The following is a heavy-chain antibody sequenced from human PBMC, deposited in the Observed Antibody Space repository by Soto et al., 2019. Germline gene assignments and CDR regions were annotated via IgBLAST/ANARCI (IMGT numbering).Heavy chain of an antibody. V-gene: IGHV1-18*01. D-gene: IGHD3-22*01. J-gene: IGHJ6*02. CDR3: ARGGYYDSSGARNYYFYGMNV. CDR2: ISPYDGYT. Sequence: QVQLVQSGAEVKKPGASVKVSCKASGYTFTSYGINWVRQAPGQGLEWLGWISPYDGYTHYAQLLQGRVSMTTDTSTKTAYSEVRSLRSDDTAMYYCARGGYYDSSGARNYYFYGMNVWGQGTTVTVSS. CDR1: GYTFTSYG.